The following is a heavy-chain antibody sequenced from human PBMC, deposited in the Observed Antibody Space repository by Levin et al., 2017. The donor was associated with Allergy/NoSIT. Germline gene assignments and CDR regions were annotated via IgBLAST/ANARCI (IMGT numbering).Heavy chain of an antibody. V-gene: IGHV3-23*01. J-gene: IGHJ4*02. CDR1: GFTFSSYA. CDR3: ARFSSSSIFFDS. D-gene: IGHD6-6*01. CDR2: ISGSGGST. Sequence: GGSLRLSCVASGFTFSSYAMSWVRQAPGKGLEWVSTISGSGGSTYYADSVKGRFTISRDNSKNTLFLQMNSLRAEDTAVYFCARFSSSSIFFDSWGQGTLVTVSS.